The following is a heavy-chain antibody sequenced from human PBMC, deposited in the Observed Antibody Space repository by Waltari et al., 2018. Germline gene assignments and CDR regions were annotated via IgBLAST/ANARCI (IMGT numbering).Heavy chain of an antibody. CDR3: ARKRDGYNNPYFDY. V-gene: IGHV4-39*07. CDR1: GGSISSRGYY. D-gene: IGHD5-18*01. J-gene: IGHJ4*02. CDR2: VYYGGST. Sequence: QLQLQESGPGQVKASETLSLTCTVSGGSISSRGYYWGGIRQPPGKGLEWMGNVYYGGSTYYNPSLESRVTVSLASSENQFSLKLTSVTAADTAVYYCARKRDGYNNPYFDYWGQGTLVTVSS.